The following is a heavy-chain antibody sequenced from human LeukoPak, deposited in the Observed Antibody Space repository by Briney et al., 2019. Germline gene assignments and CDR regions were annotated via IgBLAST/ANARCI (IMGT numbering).Heavy chain of an antibody. V-gene: IGHV4-59*01. CDR1: GGSISSYY. CDR3: ARDRRGVGAAPFDY. D-gene: IGHD1-26*01. J-gene: IGHJ4*02. CDR2: IYYSGST. Sequence: SETLSLTCTVSGGSISSYYWSWIRQPPGKGLEWIGYIYYSGSTIYNPSLKSRVTISVDTSKNQFSLKLSSVTAADTAVYYCARDRRGVGAAPFDYWGQGTLVTVSS.